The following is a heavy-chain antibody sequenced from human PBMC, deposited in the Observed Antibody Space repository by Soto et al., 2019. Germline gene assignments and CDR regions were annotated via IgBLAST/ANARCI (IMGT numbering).Heavy chain of an antibody. V-gene: IGHV3-30-3*01. J-gene: IGHJ4*02. D-gene: IGHD4-17*01. CDR3: AREYGDDPYFDY. Sequence: QVQLVESGGGVVQPGRSLRLSCAASGFTFSSYAMHWVRQAPGKGLEWVAVISYDGSNKYYADSVKGRFTISRDNSKNTLYLQMNSLRAEDTAVYYCAREYGDDPYFDYWGQRNLVTVSS. CDR2: ISYDGSNK. CDR1: GFTFSSYA.